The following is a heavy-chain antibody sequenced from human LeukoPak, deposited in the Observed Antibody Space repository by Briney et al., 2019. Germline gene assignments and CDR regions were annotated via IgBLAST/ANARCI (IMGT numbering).Heavy chain of an antibody. J-gene: IGHJ4*02. CDR3: ATDSSHVWGSYRYFDY. CDR1: GYTLTELS. CDR2: FDPEDGET. V-gene: IGHV1-24*01. D-gene: IGHD3-16*02. Sequence: GASVKVSCKVSGYTLTELSMHWVRQAPGKGLEWMGGFDPEDGETIYAQKFQGRVTMTEDTSTDTAYMELSSLRSEDTAVYYCATDSSHVWGSYRYFDYWGQGTLVTVSS.